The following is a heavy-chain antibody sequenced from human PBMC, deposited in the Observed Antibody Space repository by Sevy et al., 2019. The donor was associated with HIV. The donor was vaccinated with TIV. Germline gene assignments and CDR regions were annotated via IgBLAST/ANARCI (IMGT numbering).Heavy chain of an antibody. D-gene: IGHD2-2*01. V-gene: IGHV4-38-2*01. CDR1: GYSIKNSQY. CDR2: MNPNGNT. CDR3: AKLPAANMGYFDY. Sequence: LLQLPETLSLTCVVSGYSIKNSQYWGWLRQTPGTGLEWIGVMNPNGNTNYSPSLRSRVTISLDTAKNHFSLELRSLTAADTATYYCAKLPAANMGYFDYWGQGLRVTVSS. J-gene: IGHJ4*02.